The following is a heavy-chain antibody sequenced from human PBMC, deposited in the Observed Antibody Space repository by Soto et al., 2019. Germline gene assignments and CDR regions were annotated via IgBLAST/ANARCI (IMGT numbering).Heavy chain of an antibody. CDR2: ISAYNGYT. J-gene: IGHJ4*02. V-gene: IGHV1-18*01. CDR3: ARVASSGYSTFDY. Sequence: QVQLVQSGAEVKKPGASVKVSCKASGYTFTSYGITWVRQAPGHGLEWMGWISAYNGYTDYAQNLQGRVTMTTDTTTSTVYMDLRSLRFDDTAVYYCARVASSGYSTFDYWGQGTRVTVSS. D-gene: IGHD3-22*01. CDR1: GYTFTSYG.